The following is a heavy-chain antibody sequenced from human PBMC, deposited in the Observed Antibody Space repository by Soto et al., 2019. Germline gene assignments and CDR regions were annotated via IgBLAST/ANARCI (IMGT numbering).Heavy chain of an antibody. Sequence: GESLKISCKGSGFSFSNYWIGWVRQMPGKGLEWMGSIYPADSETRYSPSFQGHVTMSADKSTSTAYLQWSTLKASDTAMYYCARVFAAVLYGVDVWGQGTTVTVSS. CDR2: IYPADSET. V-gene: IGHV5-51*01. D-gene: IGHD6-25*01. J-gene: IGHJ6*02. CDR3: ARVFAAVLYGVDV. CDR1: GFSFSNYW.